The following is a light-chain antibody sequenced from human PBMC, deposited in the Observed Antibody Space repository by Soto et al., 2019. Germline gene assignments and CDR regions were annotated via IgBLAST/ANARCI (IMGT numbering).Light chain of an antibody. J-gene: IGLJ1*01. CDR3: AAWDDSLNPSYV. CDR1: SSNVGINS. CDR2: KNN. V-gene: IGLV1-44*01. Sequence: QSVLTQPPSVSGAPGQRVTISCSGRSSNVGINSVNWYQQVPGMTPRLLMYKNNQRPSGVPDRFSGSKSGTSASLAISGLQSEDEADYYCAAWDDSLNPSYVFGTGTKLTVL.